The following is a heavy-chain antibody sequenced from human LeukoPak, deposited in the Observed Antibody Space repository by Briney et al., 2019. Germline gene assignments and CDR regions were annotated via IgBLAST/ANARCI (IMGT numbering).Heavy chain of an antibody. CDR2: INHSGST. J-gene: IGHJ4*02. Sequence: PSETLSLTCTVYGGSFSGYYWSWIRQSPGKGLEWIGEINHSGSTNYNPSLKSRVAISVDTSKNQFSLKLSSVTAADTAVYYCARHFNDWFNDFLTAPGGFDNWGQGTLVTVSS. CDR3: ARHFNDWFNDFLTAPGGFDN. D-gene: IGHD3-9*01. CDR1: GGSFSGYY. V-gene: IGHV4-34*01.